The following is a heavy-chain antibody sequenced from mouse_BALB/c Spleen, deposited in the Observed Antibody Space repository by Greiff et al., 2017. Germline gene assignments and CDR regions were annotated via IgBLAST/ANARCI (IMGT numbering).Heavy chain of an antibody. Sequence: QVQLKQSGPELVRPGVSVKISCKGSGYTFTDYAMHWVKQSHAKSLEWIGVISTYYGNTNYNQKFKGKATMTVDKSSSTAYMELARLTSEDSAIYYCARNRYDYFDYWGQGTTLTVSS. J-gene: IGHJ2*01. CDR1: GYTFTDYA. D-gene: IGHD2-14*01. CDR3: ARNRYDYFDY. CDR2: ISTYYGNT. V-gene: IGHV1-67*01.